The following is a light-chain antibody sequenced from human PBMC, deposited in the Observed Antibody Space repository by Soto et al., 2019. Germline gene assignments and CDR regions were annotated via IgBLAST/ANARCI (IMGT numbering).Light chain of an antibody. CDR2: DVS. V-gene: IGLV2-11*01. J-gene: IGLJ3*02. CDR3: CSYAGSYTWV. Sequence: QAVVTQPRSVSGSPGQSVTISCTGTRSDVGGYAYISWYQQHPGKVPKLIIYDVSKRPSGVPDRFSGSKSGNTASLTISGLQAEDEADYYCCSYAGSYTWVFGGGTKLTVL. CDR1: RSDVGGYAY.